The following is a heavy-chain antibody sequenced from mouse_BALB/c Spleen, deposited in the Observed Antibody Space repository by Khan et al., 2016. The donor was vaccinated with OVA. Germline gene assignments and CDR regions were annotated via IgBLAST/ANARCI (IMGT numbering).Heavy chain of an antibody. V-gene: IGHV5-6-3*01. CDR3: ARMARTIN. J-gene: IGHJ2*01. CDR1: GFTFSSYG. Sequence: DVMLVESGGGLVQPGGSLKLSCAASGFTFSSYGMSWVRQTPDKRLELVATINSNGGSTYYPDSVKGRFTISRDNAKNTLYLQMRSLKSEDTAMYYCARMARTINWGQGTTLTVSS. CDR2: INSNGGST.